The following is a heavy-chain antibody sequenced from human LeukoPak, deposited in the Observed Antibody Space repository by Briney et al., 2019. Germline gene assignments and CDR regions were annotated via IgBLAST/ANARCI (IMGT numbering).Heavy chain of an antibody. CDR1: GFTFSNYA. CDR2: ISGSGGNT. Sequence: GGSLRLSCAASGFTFSNYAMSWVRQAPGKGLEWVSAISGSGGNTHYTDSVKGRFTISRDNSKNTVYMQMNSLRAEDTAVYFCSKNSVVVIGSRTAFDFWGQGTMVTVSS. CDR3: SKNSVVVIGSRTAFDF. V-gene: IGHV3-23*01. J-gene: IGHJ3*01. D-gene: IGHD3-22*01.